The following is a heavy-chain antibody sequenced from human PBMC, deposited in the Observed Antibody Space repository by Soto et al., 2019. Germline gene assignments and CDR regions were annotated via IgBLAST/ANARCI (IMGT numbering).Heavy chain of an antibody. D-gene: IGHD3-22*01. J-gene: IGHJ5*02. CDR2: IYHSGST. CDR3: ARSYDSSGYPYGPNWFDP. V-gene: IGHV4-30-2*01. Sequence: SETLSLTCAVSGGSISSGGYSWSWIRQPPGKGLEWIGYIYHSGSTYYNPSLKSRVTISVDRSKNQFSLKLSSVTAADTAVYYCARSYDSSGYPYGPNWFDPWGQGTLVTVS. CDR1: GGSISSGGYS.